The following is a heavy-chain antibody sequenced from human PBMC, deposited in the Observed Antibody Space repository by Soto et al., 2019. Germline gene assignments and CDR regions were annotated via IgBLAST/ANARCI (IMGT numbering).Heavy chain of an antibody. CDR1: GGSISSGDYY. V-gene: IGHV4-30-4*01. CDR2: IYYSGST. Sequence: SETLSLTCTVSGGSISSGDYYWSWIRHPPGKGLEWIGYIYYSGSTYYNPSLKSRVTISVDTSKNQFSLKLSSVTAADTAVYYCARDGSGAYNWFDPWGQGTLVTVSS. CDR3: ARDGSGAYNWFDP. D-gene: IGHD3-10*01. J-gene: IGHJ5*02.